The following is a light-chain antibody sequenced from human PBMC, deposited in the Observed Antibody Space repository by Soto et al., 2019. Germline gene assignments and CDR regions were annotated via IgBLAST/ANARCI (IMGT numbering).Light chain of an antibody. CDR2: GAS. CDR3: QQYDNSPIT. J-gene: IGKJ5*01. Sequence: EIVLTQSPGTLSLSPGERATLSCRASQSVSNNYLAWYQQKPGQAPRLLIYGASSRVTGFPARFSGSGSGTDFTLTISRLEPEDFAVYYCQQYDNSPITFGQGTRLEIK. V-gene: IGKV3-20*01. CDR1: QSVSNNY.